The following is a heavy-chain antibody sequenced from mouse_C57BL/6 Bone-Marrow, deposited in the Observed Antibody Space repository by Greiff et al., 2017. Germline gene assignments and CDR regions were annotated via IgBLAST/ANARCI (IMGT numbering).Heavy chain of an antibody. Sequence: QVQLQQSGAELVKPGASVKISCKASGYAFSSYWMNWVKPRPGQGLEWIGQIYPGDGDTNYKRKLKGKATLTADKSSSTAYMQLNRLTSEDSAVYFYARDWTGLDYWGQGTTLTVSS. CDR3: ARDWTGLDY. V-gene: IGHV1-80*01. CDR2: IYPGDGDT. J-gene: IGHJ2*01. CDR1: GYAFSSYW. D-gene: IGHD4-1*01.